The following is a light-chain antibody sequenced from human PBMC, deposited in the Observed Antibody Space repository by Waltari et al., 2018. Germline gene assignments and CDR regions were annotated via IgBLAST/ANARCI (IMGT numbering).Light chain of an antibody. Sequence: AIQMTQSPSSLSASVGARITITCRASQCIRNDLGWYQQKPGKAPNLLIYAASSLQSGVPSRFSGSGSGTDFTLTISSLQPEDFATYYCLQDYNYPHTFGQGTKVEIK. CDR2: AAS. V-gene: IGKV1-6*01. CDR3: LQDYNYPHT. J-gene: IGKJ1*01. CDR1: QCIRND.